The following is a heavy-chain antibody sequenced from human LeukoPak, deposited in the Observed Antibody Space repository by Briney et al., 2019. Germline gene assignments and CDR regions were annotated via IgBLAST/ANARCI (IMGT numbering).Heavy chain of an antibody. D-gene: IGHD3-16*02. CDR3: AKHRDYIWGSYRQTYFDS. J-gene: IGHJ4*02. V-gene: IGHV3-23*01. Sequence: GGSLRLSCAVSGLTFNNYAMSWVRQAPGKGLEWVSVVSGSGGSTYYADSVKGRFTISRDNSNNTLYLQMNSLRAEDTAVYYCAKHRDYIWGSYRQTYFDSWGQGTLVTVSS. CDR2: VSGSGGST. CDR1: GLTFNNYA.